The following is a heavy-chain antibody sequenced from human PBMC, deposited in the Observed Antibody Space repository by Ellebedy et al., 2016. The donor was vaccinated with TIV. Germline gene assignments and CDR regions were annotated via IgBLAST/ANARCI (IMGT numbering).Heavy chain of an antibody. CDR2: INQAGIAK. V-gene: IGHV3-7*01. J-gene: IGHJ4*02. CDR3: ARDHKTYLRNGNFDC. CDR1: GLTFSNYR. Sequence: PGGSLRLSCTVSGLTFSNYRMTWVRQAPGKGLEWVANINQAGIAKYYVDSVKGRFTIARDNAKNSVFLQMNSLRADDTAVYYCARDHKTYLRNGNFDCWGQGTLVTVSS. D-gene: IGHD1-14*01.